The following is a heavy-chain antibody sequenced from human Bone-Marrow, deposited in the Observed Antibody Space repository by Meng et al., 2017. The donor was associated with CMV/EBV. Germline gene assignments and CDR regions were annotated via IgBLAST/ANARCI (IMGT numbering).Heavy chain of an antibody. J-gene: IGHJ4*02. CDR3: TTDAIVVVVAATVAVDY. CDR1: FSKAW. CDR2: IKSKTDGGTT. Sequence: FSKAWMNWVRQAPGKGLEWVGRIKSKTDGGTTDYAAPVKGRFTISRDDSKNTLYLQMNSLKTEDTAVYYCTTDAIVVVVAATVAVDYWGQGTLVTVSS. V-gene: IGHV3-15*07. D-gene: IGHD2-15*01.